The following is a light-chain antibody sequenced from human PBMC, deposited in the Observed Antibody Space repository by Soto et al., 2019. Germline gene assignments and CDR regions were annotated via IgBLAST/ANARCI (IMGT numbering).Light chain of an antibody. Sequence: QSALTQPASVSGSTGQSITISCTGSSSDIGHYNFVSWYQHHPGKAPKLIIYDVSDRPSGVSNRFSGSKSGNTASLTISGLQAEDEADYYCSSYATNRDVLFGRGTKLTVL. CDR3: SSYATNRDVL. CDR2: DVS. J-gene: IGLJ2*01. CDR1: SSDIGHYNF. V-gene: IGLV2-14*03.